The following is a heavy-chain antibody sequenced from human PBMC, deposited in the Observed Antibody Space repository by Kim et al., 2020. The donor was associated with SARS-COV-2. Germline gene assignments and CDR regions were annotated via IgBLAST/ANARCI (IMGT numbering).Heavy chain of an antibody. CDR1: GFTFDNYG. CDR3: AREGAIAGAFDI. V-gene: IGHV3-20*04. Sequence: GGSLRLSCAASGFTFDNYGMNWVRQAPGKGLEWVSGINWNGVSTDYADSVKGRFIISRDNAKNSLYLQMNSLRAEDTAFYYCAREGAIAGAFDIWGHGTMVTVSS. J-gene: IGHJ3*02. CDR2: INWNGVST. D-gene: IGHD6-13*01.